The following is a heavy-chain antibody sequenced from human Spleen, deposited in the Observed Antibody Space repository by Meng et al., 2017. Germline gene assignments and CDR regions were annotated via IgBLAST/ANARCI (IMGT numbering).Heavy chain of an antibody. CDR2: INPNSGGT. Sequence: ASVMVFCKASGDTFTGYYMHWVRQAPGQGLEWMGWINPNSGGTNYAQKFQGRVTMTRDTSISTAYMELSRLRSDDTAAYYCAVTSPTTGVDYWGQGTLVTVSS. V-gene: IGHV1-2*02. CDR1: GDTFTGYY. CDR3: AVTSPTTGVDY. D-gene: IGHD4-17*01. J-gene: IGHJ4*02.